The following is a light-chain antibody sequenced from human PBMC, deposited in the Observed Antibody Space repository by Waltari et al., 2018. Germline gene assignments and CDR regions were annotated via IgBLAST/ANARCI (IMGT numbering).Light chain of an antibody. CDR1: TGAVTSGYN. J-gene: IGLJ3*02. V-gene: IGLV7-43*01. CDR2: SIS. Sequence: QTVVTQEPSLTVSPGGTVTLTCASSTGAVTSGYNPNWFQQKPGQAPRSLIYSISKNHSWTPARFSGSLLGGKAALTLSGAQPEDEAEYYCLLYYGDAQLGVFGGGTKLTVL. CDR3: LLYYGDAQLGV.